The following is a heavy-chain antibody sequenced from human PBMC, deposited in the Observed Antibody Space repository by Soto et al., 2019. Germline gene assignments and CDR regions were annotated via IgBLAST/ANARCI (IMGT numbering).Heavy chain of an antibody. CDR3: ARGTFRSGVGCYGGYYYYDMDV. D-gene: IGHD2-15*01. J-gene: IGHJ6*02. CDR2: IIPIFGTP. V-gene: IGHV1-69*06. Sequence: VKVACKASGTPLSNYGIVWVRQAPGHGLEWMGGIIPIFGTPNYAQNFQCRVTITADKSTSTAYMELGSLRSEDTAVYYCARGTFRSGVGCYGGYYYYDMDVCGQGTAVTVSS. CDR1: GTPLSNYG.